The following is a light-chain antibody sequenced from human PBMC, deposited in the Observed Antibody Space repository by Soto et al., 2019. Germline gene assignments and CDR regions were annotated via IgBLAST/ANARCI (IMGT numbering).Light chain of an antibody. Sequence: DIQTTQSPSTLSASVGDRVTITCRASQNIDNWLAWFQQKPGKAPEVLIYLASNLERGVPSRFSGSGSGTEFTLTINSLQSDDFATYYCQHYYGFSWTFGQGAKVDIK. CDR2: LAS. CDR1: QNIDNW. J-gene: IGKJ1*01. V-gene: IGKV1-5*03. CDR3: QHYYGFSWT.